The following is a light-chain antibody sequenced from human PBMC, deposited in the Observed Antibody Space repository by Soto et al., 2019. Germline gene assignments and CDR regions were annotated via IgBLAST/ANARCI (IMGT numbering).Light chain of an antibody. J-gene: IGKJ1*01. V-gene: IGKV1-5*01. Sequence: DIQMTQSPSTLSASVGDRVTITCRASQSISGYLAWYQQKPGRAPNLLIYDVSTLESGVPSRFSGSGSGTEYTLTISSLQPDDFATYYCQQYLSYSPWTFGQGTKVEIK. CDR2: DVS. CDR1: QSISGY. CDR3: QQYLSYSPWT.